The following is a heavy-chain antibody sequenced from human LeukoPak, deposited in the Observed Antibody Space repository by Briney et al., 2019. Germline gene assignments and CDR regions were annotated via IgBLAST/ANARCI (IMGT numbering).Heavy chain of an antibody. J-gene: IGHJ4*02. Sequence: GGSLRLSCAGSGFTFSSYAMGWGRQAQGQGLEWVSAISDSGDYTTYADSVRGRFTISRDNSRNTLYLQMISLGPEDTAVYYCAKDASIGKYCTNGVCSPFDYWGQGTLVTVSS. CDR2: ISDSGDYT. D-gene: IGHD2-8*01. V-gene: IGHV3-23*01. CDR1: GFTFSSYA. CDR3: AKDASIGKYCTNGVCSPFDY.